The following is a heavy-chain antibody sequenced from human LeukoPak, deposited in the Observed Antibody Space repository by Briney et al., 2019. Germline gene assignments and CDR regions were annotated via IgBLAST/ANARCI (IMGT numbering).Heavy chain of an antibody. J-gene: IGHJ4*02. CDR2: IIPILGIA. D-gene: IGHD6-6*01. CDR1: GGTFSSYT. V-gene: IGHV1-69*02. CDR3: ATPGVQRYSSSDTDLFDY. Sequence: SSVKVSCKASGGTFSSYTISWVRQAPGQGLEWMGRIIPILGIANYAQKFQGRVTITADKSTSTAYMELSSLRSEDTAVYYCATPGVQRYSSSDTDLFDYWGQGTLVTVSS.